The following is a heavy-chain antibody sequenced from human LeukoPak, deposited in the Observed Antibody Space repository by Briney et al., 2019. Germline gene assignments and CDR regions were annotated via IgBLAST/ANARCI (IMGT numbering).Heavy chain of an antibody. D-gene: IGHD1-7*01. CDR2: IYHSGST. V-gene: IGHV4-30-2*01. Sequence: PSETLSLTCAVSGGSISSGGYSWSWIRQPPGKGLEWIGYIYHSGSTYYNPSLKSRVTISVDTSKNQFSLKLSSVTAADTAVYYCARDHSNYGAFDIWGQGTMVTVSS. J-gene: IGHJ3*02. CDR1: GGSISSGGYS. CDR3: ARDHSNYGAFDI.